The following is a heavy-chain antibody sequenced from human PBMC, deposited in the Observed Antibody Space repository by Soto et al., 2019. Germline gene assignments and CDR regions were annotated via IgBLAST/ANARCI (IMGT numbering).Heavy chain of an antibody. CDR3: ARVPYDFGSDDAFDI. V-gene: IGHV1-18*01. CDR1: GYTFTSYG. CDR2: ISAYNGNT. D-gene: IGHD3-3*01. J-gene: IGHJ3*02. Sequence: ASVKVSCKASGYTFTSYGISWVRQAPGQGLEWMGWISAYNGNTNYAQKLQGRVTMTTDTSTSTAYMELSSLRSEDTAVYYCARVPYDFGSDDAFDIWGQGTMVTVSS.